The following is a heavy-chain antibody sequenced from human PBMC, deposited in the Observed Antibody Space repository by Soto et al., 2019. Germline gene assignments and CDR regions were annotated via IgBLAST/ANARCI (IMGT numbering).Heavy chain of an antibody. V-gene: IGHV3-23*01. D-gene: IGHD6-19*01. Sequence: GGSLRLSCAASEFMFSNYAMNWVRQAPGKGLEWVSAISGSGGITYYADSVKGRFTISRDNSKNTLYLQMNSLRAEETAVYYCAKAEKSSAVAGYFDSWGQGTLVTASS. CDR1: EFMFSNYA. CDR3: AKAEKSSAVAGYFDS. J-gene: IGHJ4*02. CDR2: ISGSGGIT.